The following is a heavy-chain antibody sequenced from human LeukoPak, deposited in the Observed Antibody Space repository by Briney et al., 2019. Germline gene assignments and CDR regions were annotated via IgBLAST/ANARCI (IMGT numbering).Heavy chain of an antibody. V-gene: IGHV3-23*01. J-gene: IGHJ4*02. Sequence: GGSLRLSCAASGFTFTDYAMTWVRQAPGKGLEWVAATVGIGPDTYHADSVKGRFTISRDNSKNILYLQMNSLRVEDTAVYYCTKASAARCIGVFCYPFDHWGQGTLVTVSS. CDR3: TKASAARCIGVFCYPFDH. D-gene: IGHD2-15*01. CDR2: TVGIGPDT. CDR1: GFTFTDYA.